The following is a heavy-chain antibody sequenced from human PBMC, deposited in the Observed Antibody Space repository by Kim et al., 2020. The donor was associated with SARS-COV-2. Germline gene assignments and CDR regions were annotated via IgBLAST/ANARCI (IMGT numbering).Heavy chain of an antibody. J-gene: IGHJ4*02. CDR3: ASGTVGATTFDY. V-gene: IGHV3-21*01. CDR2: I. D-gene: IGHD1-26*01. Sequence: IYHADSVKGRFTISRDNAKNSLYLQMNSLRAEDTAVYYCASGTVGATTFDYWGQGTLVTVSS.